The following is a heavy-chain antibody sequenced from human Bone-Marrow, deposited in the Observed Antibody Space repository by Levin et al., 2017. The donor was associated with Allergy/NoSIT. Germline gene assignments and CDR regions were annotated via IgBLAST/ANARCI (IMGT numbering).Heavy chain of an antibody. CDR1: GFTFSNYG. V-gene: IGHV3-33*01. D-gene: IGHD3-10*01. J-gene: IGHJ4*02. CDR3: ARDAFITMVRGRPDY. Sequence: GGSLRLSCAASGFTFSNYGMHWVRQAPGKGLEWVAFIWYDGSNKNYAESVKGRFTISRDNSRNTLYLQMNSLRAEDTALYYCARDAFITMVRGRPDYWGPGALVTVSS. CDR2: IWYDGSNK.